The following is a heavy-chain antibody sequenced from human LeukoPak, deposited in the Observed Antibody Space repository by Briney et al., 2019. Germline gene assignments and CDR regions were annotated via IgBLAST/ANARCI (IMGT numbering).Heavy chain of an antibody. V-gene: IGHV4-30-2*01. D-gene: IGHD2-15*01. CDR3: ARATVVVVAATRLNWFDP. CDR2: IYHSGST. CDR1: GGSISSGGYS. Sequence: ASQTLSLTCAVSGGSISSGGYSWSWIRQPPGKGLEWIGYIYHSGSTNYNPSLKSRVTISVDTSKNQFSLKLSSVTAADTAVYYCARATVVVVAATRLNWFDPWGQGTLVTVSS. J-gene: IGHJ5*02.